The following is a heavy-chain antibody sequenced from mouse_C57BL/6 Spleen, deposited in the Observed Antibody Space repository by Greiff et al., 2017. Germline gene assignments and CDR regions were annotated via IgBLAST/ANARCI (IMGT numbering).Heavy chain of an antibody. J-gene: IGHJ1*03. CDR2: IDPSDSYT. V-gene: IGHV1-69*01. D-gene: IGHD6-1*01. Sequence: VQLQQPGAELVMPGASVKLSCKASGYTFTSYWMHWVKQRPGQGLEWIGEIDPSDSYTKYNQKFKGKSTLTVDKSSSTAYMQLSSLTSEDSAFYYCARYGECLWSFDVWGTGTTVTVSS. CDR3: ARYGECLWSFDV. CDR1: GYTFTSYW.